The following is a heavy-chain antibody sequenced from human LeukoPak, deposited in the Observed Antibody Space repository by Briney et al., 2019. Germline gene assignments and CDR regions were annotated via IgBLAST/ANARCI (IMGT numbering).Heavy chain of an antibody. CDR3: AREMRDPWLVHGGSGLYY. CDR1: GFTFSSYW. J-gene: IGHJ4*02. V-gene: IGHV3-7*01. Sequence: PGGSLRLSCAASGFTFSSYWMSWVRQAPGKGLEWVANIKQDGSEKYYVDSVKGRFTISRDNAKNSLYLQMNSLRAEDTAVYYCAREMRDPWLVHGGSGLYYWGQGTLVTVSS. CDR2: IKQDGSEK. D-gene: IGHD6-19*01.